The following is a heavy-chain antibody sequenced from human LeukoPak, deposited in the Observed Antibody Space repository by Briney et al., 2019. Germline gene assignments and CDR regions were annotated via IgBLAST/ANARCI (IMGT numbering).Heavy chain of an antibody. CDR3: VHRRIYSPFDY. Sequence: SGPTLVHPTQPLTLTCTFSGFSLSTSGVGGGWVGQPPVKALEWLALIYWDDDKRYNSSLKSRLTITKDTSKNQVVLTMTNVDPVDTATYYCVHRRIYSPFDYWGQGALVTVSS. CDR1: GFSLSTSGVG. CDR2: IYWDDDK. D-gene: IGHD4-11*01. V-gene: IGHV2-5*02. J-gene: IGHJ4*02.